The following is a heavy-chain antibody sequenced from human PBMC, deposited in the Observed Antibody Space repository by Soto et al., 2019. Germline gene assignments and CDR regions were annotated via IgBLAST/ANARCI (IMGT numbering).Heavy chain of an antibody. V-gene: IGHV3-33*01. CDR2: IWYDGSNK. D-gene: IGHD3-9*01. CDR1: GFTFSSYG. CDR3: ARDGPPYDILTGYPPGYYFDY. Sequence: GGSLRLSCAASGFTFSSYGMHWVRQAPGKGLEWVAVIWYDGSNKYYADSVKGRFTISRDNSKNTLYLQMNSLRAEDTAVYYCARDGPPYDILTGYPPGYYFDYWRQGTLVTVSS. J-gene: IGHJ4*02.